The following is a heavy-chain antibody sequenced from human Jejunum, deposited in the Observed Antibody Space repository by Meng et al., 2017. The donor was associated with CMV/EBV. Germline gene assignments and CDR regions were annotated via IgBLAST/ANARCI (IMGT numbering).Heavy chain of an antibody. Sequence: QVQLVQSGAEVKKPGASVKVFCKASGGTFSSYAISWVRQAPGQGLEWMGGIIPILGIANYAQKFQGRVTITADKSTSTAYMELSSLRSEDTAVYYCARERPGGMATTPYVDYWGQGTLVTVSS. V-gene: IGHV1-69*10. CDR2: IIPILGIA. CDR1: GGTFSSYA. J-gene: IGHJ4*02. D-gene: IGHD5-24*01. CDR3: ARERPGGMATTPYVDY.